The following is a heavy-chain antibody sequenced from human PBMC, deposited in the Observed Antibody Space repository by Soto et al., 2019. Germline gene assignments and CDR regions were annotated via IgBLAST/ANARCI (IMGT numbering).Heavy chain of an antibody. V-gene: IGHV1-3*01. CDR2: INAGNGNT. Sequence: ASVKVSCKASGYTVTSYAMHWVRQAPGQRLEWMGWINAGNGNTKYSQKFQGRVTITRDTSASTAYMELSSLRSEDTAVYYCASLLHYDFWSGYYFDYWGQGTLVTVSS. J-gene: IGHJ4*02. CDR1: GYTVTSYA. CDR3: ASLLHYDFWSGYYFDY. D-gene: IGHD3-3*01.